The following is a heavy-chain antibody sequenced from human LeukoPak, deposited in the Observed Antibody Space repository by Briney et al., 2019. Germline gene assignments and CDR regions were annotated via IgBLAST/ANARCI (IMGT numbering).Heavy chain of an antibody. Sequence: GGSLRLSCAASGFTFSSYWMHWVRQAPGKGLVWVSRINGDGSSTSYADSVKGRFTISRDNAKNTLYLQMNSLRAEDTAVYYCAREDLIAAPGNFDYWGQGTLVTVSS. J-gene: IGHJ4*02. CDR2: INGDGSST. D-gene: IGHD6-13*01. V-gene: IGHV3-74*01. CDR3: AREDLIAAPGNFDY. CDR1: GFTFSSYW.